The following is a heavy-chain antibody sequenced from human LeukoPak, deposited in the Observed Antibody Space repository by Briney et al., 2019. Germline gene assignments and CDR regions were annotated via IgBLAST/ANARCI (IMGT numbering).Heavy chain of an antibody. J-gene: IGHJ4*02. D-gene: IGHD6-13*01. CDR1: GGAFSSCT. V-gene: IGHV1-69*13. Sequence: ASVTLSCKGSGGAFSSCTISWVWLGPAPGLEWVGGIIPIFGTANYAHKFQGRVTITADGSTSTDSMELSRISSAGADVYYCAREWSYCSSWTLFDYWGQGTLVTVSS. CDR3: AREWSYCSSWTLFDY. CDR2: IIPIFGTA.